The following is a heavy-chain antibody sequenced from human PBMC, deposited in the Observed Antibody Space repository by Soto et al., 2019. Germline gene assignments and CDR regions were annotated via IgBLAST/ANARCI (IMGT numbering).Heavy chain of an antibody. Sequence: GGCLRLSCAASGFTVSSYAMTWVRQAPGKGLEWVSVISGSGGSTYFADSVKGRFTISRDNSKNTLYLQMSSLRAEDTALYYCAKEYESSGYYPDYWGQGTLVTVSS. V-gene: IGHV3-23*01. D-gene: IGHD3-22*01. J-gene: IGHJ4*02. CDR2: ISGSGGST. CDR1: GFTVSSYA. CDR3: AKEYESSGYYPDY.